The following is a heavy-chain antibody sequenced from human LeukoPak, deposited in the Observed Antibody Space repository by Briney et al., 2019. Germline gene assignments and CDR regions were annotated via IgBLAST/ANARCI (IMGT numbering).Heavy chain of an antibody. CDR1: GFNFANHA. Sequence: GGSLRLSCAASGFNFANHAMSWVRQTAGKGLEWVSAISGGGDITYYADSVRGRFTISRDNSKDTLFLQMHSLRPGDTAVYYCARNGYSSSWYRNWGQGTLVTVSS. CDR3: ARNGYSSSWYRN. J-gene: IGHJ4*02. CDR2: ISGGGDIT. V-gene: IGHV3-23*01. D-gene: IGHD6-13*01.